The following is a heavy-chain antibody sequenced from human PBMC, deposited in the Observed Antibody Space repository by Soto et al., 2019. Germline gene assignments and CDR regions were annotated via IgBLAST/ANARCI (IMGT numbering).Heavy chain of an antibody. J-gene: IGHJ4*02. V-gene: IGHV4-61*01. CDR1: GVSVSPGSHY. D-gene: IGHD3-3*01. Sequence: SEKLSLPCTVSGVSVSPGSHYWNRLRQPPGKGLEWIGYIFYSGSTTYNPSLKSRVTISVDTSKNQFSLKLSSVTAADTAVYYCARGMRGDLTCALYWGQGTLVTVS. CDR3: ARGMRGDLTCALY. CDR2: IFYSGST.